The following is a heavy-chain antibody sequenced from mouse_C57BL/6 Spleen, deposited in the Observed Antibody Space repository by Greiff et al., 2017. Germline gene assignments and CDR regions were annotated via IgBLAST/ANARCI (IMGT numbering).Heavy chain of an antibody. CDR2: ISSGGSYT. J-gene: IGHJ4*01. CDR3: ARIDFDYYAMDY. D-gene: IGHD1-3*01. CDR1: GFTFSSYG. V-gene: IGHV5-6*01. Sequence: EVQLVESGGDLVKPGGSLKLSCAASGFTFSSYGMSWVRQTPDKRLEWVATISSGGSYTYYPDSVKGRFTISRDNAKNTLYLQMSSLKSEDTAMYYCARIDFDYYAMDYWGQGTSVTVSS.